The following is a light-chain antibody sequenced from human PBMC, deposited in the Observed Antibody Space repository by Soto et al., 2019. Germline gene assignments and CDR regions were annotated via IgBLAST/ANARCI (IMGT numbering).Light chain of an antibody. CDR1: NIGSKS. CDR3: QVWDPTSDHYV. V-gene: IGLV3-21*02. Sequence: SYELTQPPSVSVAPGQTATITWGGNNIGSKSVHWYQQKPGQAPVLVVYNDSDRPSGIPERFSGSNSGNTATLTISRVEAGDEADYYCQVWDPTSDHYVFGTGTKLTVL. J-gene: IGLJ1*01. CDR2: NDS.